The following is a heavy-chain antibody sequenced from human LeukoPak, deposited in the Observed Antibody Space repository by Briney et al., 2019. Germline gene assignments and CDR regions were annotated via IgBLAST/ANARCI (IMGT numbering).Heavy chain of an antibody. V-gene: IGHV3-30*14. J-gene: IGHJ4*02. D-gene: IGHD6-6*01. CDR2: ISYDGSNK. Sequence: GGSLRLSCAASGFTFSSYAMHWVRQAPGKGLEWVAVISYDGSNKYYADSVKGRFTISRDNSKNTLYLQMNSLRAEDLAVYYCARDNAPYTSSSSGLGLFDYWGQGTLVTVSS. CDR1: GFTFSSYA. CDR3: ARDNAPYTSSSSGLGLFDY.